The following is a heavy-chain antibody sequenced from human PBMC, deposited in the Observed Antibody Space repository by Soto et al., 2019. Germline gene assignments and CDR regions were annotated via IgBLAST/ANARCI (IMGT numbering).Heavy chain of an antibody. Sequence: GVSLRLSFAASGFTFSSYSMNWVRQAPGKGLEWVSSISSSSSYIYYADSVKGRFTISRDNAKNSLYLQMDSLRAEDTAVYYCAREDIVVVPAKETCSYYYYTDVWGKGTTVSVSS. V-gene: IGHV3-21*01. CDR1: GFTFSSYS. J-gene: IGHJ6*03. CDR2: ISSSSSYI. D-gene: IGHD2-2*01. CDR3: AREDIVVVPAKETCSYYYYTDV.